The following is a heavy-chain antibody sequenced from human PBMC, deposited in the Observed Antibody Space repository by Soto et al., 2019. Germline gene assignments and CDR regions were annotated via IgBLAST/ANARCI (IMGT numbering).Heavy chain of an antibody. Sequence: LRLSCAGSGFTFSSYGIHWVRQAPGKGLEWVALISYDGGNEKYTESVKDRFTISRDDSHNVAYLQMSSLRTEDTAMYYCAKDRYSGTYPTDFDYWGQGSRVTVSS. J-gene: IGHJ4*02. CDR2: ISYDGGNE. CDR1: GFTFSSYG. D-gene: IGHD1-26*01. CDR3: AKDRYSGTYPTDFDY. V-gene: IGHV3-30*18.